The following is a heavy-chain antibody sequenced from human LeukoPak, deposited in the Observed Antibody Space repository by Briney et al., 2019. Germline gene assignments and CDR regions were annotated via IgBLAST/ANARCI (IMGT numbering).Heavy chain of an antibody. J-gene: IGHJ6*03. D-gene: IGHD5-18*01. CDR3: ARGNGTGYSYGTRGYYYMDV. V-gene: IGHV3-53*01. CDR2: IYSGGNT. Sequence: HPGGSLRLSCAASGFTVISNYMSWVRQAPGKGLEWVSVIYSGGNTYYADSVEGRFTISRDNSKNTLYLQMKTLKAEDTAVYYCARGNGTGYSYGTRGYYYMDVWGKGTTVTVSS. CDR1: GFTVISNY.